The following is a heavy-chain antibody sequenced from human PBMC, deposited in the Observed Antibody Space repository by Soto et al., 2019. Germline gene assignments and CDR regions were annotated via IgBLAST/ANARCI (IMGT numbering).Heavy chain of an antibody. D-gene: IGHD4-17*01. CDR3: AKDLGYGSRNWWHFDL. V-gene: IGHV3-9*01. CDR1: GFTFDDYA. CDR2: IRWHSGSI. J-gene: IGHJ2*01. Sequence: EVQLVESGGGLVQPGRSLRLSCAASGFTFDDYAMHWVRQAPGKGLEWVSGIRWHSGSIGYADSVKGRFTISRDNAKNCLYLQMNSLRAEETALYHYAKDLGYGSRNWWHFDLWGRGTLVPVSS.